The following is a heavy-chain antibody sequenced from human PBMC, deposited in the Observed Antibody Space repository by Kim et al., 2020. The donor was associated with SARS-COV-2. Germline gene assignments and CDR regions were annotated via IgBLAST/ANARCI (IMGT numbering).Heavy chain of an antibody. CDR1: GFTVSTKY. J-gene: IGHJ4*02. CDR3: ASVVGDSSGYFHDY. D-gene: IGHD3-22*01. CDR2: IYSGGST. Sequence: GGSLRLSCAASGFTVSTKYMSWVRQAPGKGLEWVSLIYSGGSTYYADSVRGRFTIFRDNSKNMLYLQMNNLRAEDTAVYYCASVVGDSSGYFHDYWGQGTLVTVSS. V-gene: IGHV3-53*01.